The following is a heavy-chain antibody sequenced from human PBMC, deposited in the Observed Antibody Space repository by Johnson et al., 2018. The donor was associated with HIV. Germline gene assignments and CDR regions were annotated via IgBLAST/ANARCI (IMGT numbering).Heavy chain of an antibody. Sequence: VQLMESGGGLVQPGRSLRLSCAASGFTFDDYAMHWVRQAPGKGLEWVSGISWNSGSIGYADSVKGRFTISRDNAKNTLYLQMNSLRAEDTAVYYCAREAVPWDAFDIWGQGTMVTVSS. CDR3: AREAVPWDAFDI. V-gene: IGHV3-9*01. CDR2: ISWNSGSI. CDR1: GFTFDDYA. D-gene: IGHD2-2*01. J-gene: IGHJ3*02.